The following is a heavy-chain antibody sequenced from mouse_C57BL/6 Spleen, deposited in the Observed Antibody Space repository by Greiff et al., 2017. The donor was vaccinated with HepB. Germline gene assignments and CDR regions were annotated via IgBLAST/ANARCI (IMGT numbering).Heavy chain of an antibody. Sequence: QVQLQQPGAELVMPGASVKLSCKASGYTFTSYWMHWVKQRPGQGLEWIGEIDPSDSYTNYNQKFKGKSTLTVDKSSSTAYMQLSSLTSEDSAVYYCARRVWYYAMDYWGQGTSVTVSS. CDR1: GYTFTSYW. V-gene: IGHV1-69*01. CDR3: ARRVWYYAMDY. CDR2: IDPSDSYT. J-gene: IGHJ4*01.